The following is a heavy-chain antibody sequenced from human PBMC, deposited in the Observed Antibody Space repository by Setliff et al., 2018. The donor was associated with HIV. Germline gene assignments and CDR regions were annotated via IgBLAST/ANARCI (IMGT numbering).Heavy chain of an antibody. D-gene: IGHD1-1*01. Sequence: ASVKVSCKASGYTFTSYAIHWVRQAPGQRLEWMGWINAANGNTKYSQKFQGRVTITRDTSASTAYMELSSLRSEDTATYYCTIATETPGMTTRENWFDPWGQGTLVTVSS. J-gene: IGHJ5*02. CDR1: GYTFTSYA. V-gene: IGHV1-3*01. CDR3: TIATETPGMTTRENWFDP. CDR2: INAANGNT.